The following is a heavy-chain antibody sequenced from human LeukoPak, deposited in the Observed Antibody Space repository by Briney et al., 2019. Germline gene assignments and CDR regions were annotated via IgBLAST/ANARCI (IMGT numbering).Heavy chain of an antibody. CDR2: ISGSGGST. J-gene: IGHJ4*02. CDR1: GFTFSSYA. D-gene: IGHD4-17*01. Sequence: PGGSLRLYCAASGFTFSSYAMSWVRQAPGKGLEWVSAISGSGGSTYYADSVKGRFTISRDNSKNTLYLQMNSLRAEDTAVYYCAKDNGFTPGGLYGDVGYWGQGTLVTVSS. V-gene: IGHV3-23*01. CDR3: AKDNGFTPGGLYGDVGY.